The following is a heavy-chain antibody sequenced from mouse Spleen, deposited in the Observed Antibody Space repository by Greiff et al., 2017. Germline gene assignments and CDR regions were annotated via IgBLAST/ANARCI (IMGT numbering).Heavy chain of an antibody. J-gene: IGHJ3*01. CDR1: GYTFTDYE. V-gene: IGHV1-15*01. D-gene: IGHD2-14*01. CDR3: TREDRYDALAY. Sequence: VQLQQSGAELVRPGASVTLSCKASGYTFTDYEMHWVKQTPVHGLEWIGAIDPETGGTAYNQKFKGKAILTADKSSSTAYMELRSLTSEDSAVYDCTREDRYDALAYWGQGTLVTVSA. CDR2: IDPETGGT.